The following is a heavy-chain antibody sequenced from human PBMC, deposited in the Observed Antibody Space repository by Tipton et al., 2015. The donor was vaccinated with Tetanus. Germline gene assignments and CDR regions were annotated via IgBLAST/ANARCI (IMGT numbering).Heavy chain of an antibody. CDR1: GYTLIDYF. CDR3: ARGNRGSSWYL. J-gene: IGHJ4*02. Sequence: QSGAEVRKPGASVKVSCKASGYTLIDYFIHWVRQSPGQGLEWVGWINPNGGGTRSAQNLRGRVTMTRDTSISTVYMELNRLTSDDTAVYYCARGNRGSSWYLWGQGTLVTVSP. D-gene: IGHD6-13*01. V-gene: IGHV1-2*02. CDR2: INPNGGGT.